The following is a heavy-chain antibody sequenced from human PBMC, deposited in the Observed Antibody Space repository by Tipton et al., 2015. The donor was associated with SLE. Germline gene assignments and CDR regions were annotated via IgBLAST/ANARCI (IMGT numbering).Heavy chain of an antibody. CDR2: IHYSGTT. V-gene: IGHV4-59*11. D-gene: IGHD2/OR15-2a*01. CDR3: ARSFYYFDY. J-gene: IGHJ4*02. CDR1: GGSITNHY. Sequence: TLSLTCTVSGGSITNHYWNWIRQPPGKGLEWIGYIHYSGTTHDNPSLKSRVTMSVDMSKNQFSLRLTSVTAADTAVYYCARSFYYFDYWGQGMVVTVSS.